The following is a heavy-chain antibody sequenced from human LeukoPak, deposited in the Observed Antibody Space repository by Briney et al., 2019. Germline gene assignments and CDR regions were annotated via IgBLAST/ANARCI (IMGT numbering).Heavy chain of an antibody. CDR3: ASLSGYYHEADY. Sequence: PGGSLRLSCAASGFTFSSYAMSWVRQAPGKGLEWVSAISGSGGSTYYADSVKGRFTISRDNSKNTLYLQMNSLRAEDTAVYYCASLSGYYHEADYWGQGTLVTVSS. CDR1: GFTFSSYA. J-gene: IGHJ4*02. V-gene: IGHV3-23*01. CDR2: ISGSGGST. D-gene: IGHD3-22*01.